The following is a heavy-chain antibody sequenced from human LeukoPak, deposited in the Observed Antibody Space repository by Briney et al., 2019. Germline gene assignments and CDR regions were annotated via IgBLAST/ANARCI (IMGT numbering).Heavy chain of an antibody. J-gene: IGHJ4*02. CDR2: IKSDGSST. V-gene: IGHV3-74*01. CDR3: AGDPDYGSFSGFEY. D-gene: IGHD4-17*01. Sequence: GGSLRLSCAASGFSFSTYWMHWVRQVPGKGLVWVSRIKSDGSSTSYAGSVKGRFTISRDNAKNTLYLQMNSLRGDGTAVYYCAGDPDYGSFSGFEYWGLGALVTVSS. CDR1: GFSFSTYW.